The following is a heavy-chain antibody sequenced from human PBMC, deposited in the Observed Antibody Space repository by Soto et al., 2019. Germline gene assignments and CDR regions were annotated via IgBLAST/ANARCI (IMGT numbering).Heavy chain of an antibody. Sequence: QVQLEQSGAEVKKPGASVKVSCKASGYTFSSQYMNWVRQAPGQGLEWMGIINPSGGSTSSAQKFQGRLTLTRDSSTSTFYMELSSLRSEDTAVYYCARDGDCSGGSCSTNYWFDPWGQGTLVTVSS. CDR2: INPSGGST. D-gene: IGHD2-15*01. V-gene: IGHV1-46*01. CDR3: ARDGDCSGGSCSTNYWFDP. CDR1: GYTFSSQY. J-gene: IGHJ5*02.